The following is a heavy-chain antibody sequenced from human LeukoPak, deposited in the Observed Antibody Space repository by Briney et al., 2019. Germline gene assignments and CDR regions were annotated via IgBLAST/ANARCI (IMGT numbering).Heavy chain of an antibody. D-gene: IGHD6-19*01. CDR2: TYYRSKWYN. CDR1: GDSVSSNSAA. J-gene: IGHJ4*02. Sequence: SQTLSLTCAISGDSVSSNSAAWNWIRQSPSRDLEWLGRTYYRSKWYNDYAVSVKSRITINPDTSKNQFSLQLNSVTPEDTAVYYCARRSYSSGWYPSSSGDYFDYWGQGTLVTVSS. V-gene: IGHV6-1*01. CDR3: ARRSYSSGWYPSSSGDYFDY.